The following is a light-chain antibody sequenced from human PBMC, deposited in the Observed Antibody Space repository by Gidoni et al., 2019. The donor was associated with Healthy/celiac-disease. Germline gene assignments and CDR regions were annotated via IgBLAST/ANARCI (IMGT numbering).Light chain of an antibody. V-gene: IGKV6-21*01. J-gene: IGKJ4*01. CDR2: SPS. Sequence: QSPKLLIQSPSQSCSGVPSRFSGSGSGTDFILTINSLEAEDSATYYCHQSSSLPLTFXGXTKVEIK. CDR3: HQSSSLPLT.